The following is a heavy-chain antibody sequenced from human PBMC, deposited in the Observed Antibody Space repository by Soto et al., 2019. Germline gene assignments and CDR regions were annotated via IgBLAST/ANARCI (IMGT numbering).Heavy chain of an antibody. CDR2: ISYDGRNE. V-gene: IGHV3-30*03. Sequence: QVQLVESGGGVVQPGRSLSLSCAASGFTFSNYNIHWVRQAPGKGLEWVAVISYDGRNEYYADSVKGRFTISRDNSKNTLYLHMNSLRTEDTALYYCATAPRGVVGAPDYWGQGTLVTVSS. D-gene: IGHD1-26*01. CDR1: GFTFSNYN. CDR3: ATAPRGVVGAPDY. J-gene: IGHJ4*02.